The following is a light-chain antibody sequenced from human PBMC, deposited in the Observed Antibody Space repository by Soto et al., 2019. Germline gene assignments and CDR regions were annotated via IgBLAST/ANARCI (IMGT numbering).Light chain of an antibody. J-gene: IGKJ1*01. V-gene: IGKV2D-29*01. CDR2: QVS. CDR1: QSLLHADGKTH. Sequence: DIVMTQTPLSLAVTPGQPASISCKSSQSLLHADGKTHLSWYLQKPGQPPQLVIYQVSNRFSGVPDRCSGSGSGTDFTLEISRVEVEDIGVYDCMQSTQLPRTFGQGKKV. CDR3: MQSTQLPRT.